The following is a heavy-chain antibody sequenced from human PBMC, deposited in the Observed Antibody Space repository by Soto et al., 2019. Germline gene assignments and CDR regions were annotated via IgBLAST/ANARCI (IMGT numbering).Heavy chain of an antibody. CDR2: IYYSGST. J-gene: IGHJ4*02. Sequence: SETLSLTCSVSGGSISRSSYYWGWIRQPPGKGLEWIGSIYYSGSTYYNPSLKSRVTISVDTSKNQFSLKLSSVTAADTAVYYCARLKVRGVIGYWGQGTLVTVSS. V-gene: IGHV4-39*01. CDR1: GGSISRSSYY. D-gene: IGHD3-10*01. CDR3: ARLKVRGVIGY.